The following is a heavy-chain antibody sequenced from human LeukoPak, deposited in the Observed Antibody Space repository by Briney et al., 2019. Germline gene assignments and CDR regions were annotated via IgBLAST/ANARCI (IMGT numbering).Heavy chain of an antibody. CDR2: ISYDGSNK. D-gene: IGHD6-19*01. CDR3: AKGGASGWLFDY. CDR1: GFTFSGYG. Sequence: GGSLRLSCAASGFTFSGYGMHWVRQAPGKGLEWVAVISYDGSNKYYADSMKGRFTISRDNSKNTLYLQMNSLRAEDTAVYYCAKGGASGWLFDYWGQGTLVTVSS. V-gene: IGHV3-30*18. J-gene: IGHJ4*02.